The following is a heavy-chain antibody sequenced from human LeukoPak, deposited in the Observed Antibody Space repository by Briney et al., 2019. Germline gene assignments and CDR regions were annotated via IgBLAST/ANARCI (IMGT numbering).Heavy chain of an antibody. Sequence: PGGSLRLSCTASGFTFGDYAMSWFRQAPGKGLEWVSITYRDGNTNYADSVKGRFTISRDTSKNTLSLQMNSLRAEDTAVYYCACSGPYSNGGVMTDYWGQGTLVTVSS. CDR2: TYRDGNT. CDR3: ACSGPYSNGGVMTDY. V-gene: IGHV3-66*01. D-gene: IGHD6-19*01. CDR1: GFTFGDYA. J-gene: IGHJ4*02.